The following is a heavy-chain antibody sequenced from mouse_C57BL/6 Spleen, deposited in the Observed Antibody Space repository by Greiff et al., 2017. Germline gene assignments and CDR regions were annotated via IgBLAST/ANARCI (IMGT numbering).Heavy chain of an antibody. V-gene: IGHV1-81*01. J-gene: IGHJ2*01. D-gene: IGHD1-1*01. Sequence: VQLQQSGAELARPGASVKLSCKASGYTFTSYGISWVKQRTGQGLEWIGEIYPRSGNTYYNEKFKGKDTLAADKSSSTAYMELRSLTSEDSAVYFCARRATVVAGDYWGQGTTLTVSS. CDR1: GYTFTSYG. CDR2: IYPRSGNT. CDR3: ARRATVVAGDY.